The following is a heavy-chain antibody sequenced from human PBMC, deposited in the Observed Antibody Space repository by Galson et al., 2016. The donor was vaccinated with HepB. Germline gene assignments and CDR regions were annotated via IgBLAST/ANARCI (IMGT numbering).Heavy chain of an antibody. CDR3: ARSRASISATGNWFVR. J-gene: IGHJ4*01. CDR2: IYWDDDK. V-gene: IGHV2-5*02. Sequence: PALVKPTQTLTLTCTLSGFSLSTNGVDVGWVRQPPGKPLEWLALIYWDDDKRYSPSLKSRLSITKDTSTNQVVLTMTNMDPVDTGTYYCARSRASISATGNWFVRGGQGTLGTVSS. CDR1: GFSLSTNGVD. D-gene: IGHD6-13*01.